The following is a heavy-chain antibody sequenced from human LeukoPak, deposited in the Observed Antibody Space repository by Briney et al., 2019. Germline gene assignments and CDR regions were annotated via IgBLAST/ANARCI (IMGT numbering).Heavy chain of an antibody. CDR1: GFTFSSYE. V-gene: IGHV3-48*03. J-gene: IGHJ6*03. Sequence: PGGSLRLSCAASGFTFSSYEMNWVRQAPGKGLEWVSYISSSGSTIYYADSVKGRFTISRDNAKNSLYLQMNSLRAEDTAVYYCAREDSGSYYNFYYFYMDVWGKGTTVTISS. CDR2: ISSSGSTI. CDR3: AREDSGSYYNFYYFYMDV. D-gene: IGHD3-10*01.